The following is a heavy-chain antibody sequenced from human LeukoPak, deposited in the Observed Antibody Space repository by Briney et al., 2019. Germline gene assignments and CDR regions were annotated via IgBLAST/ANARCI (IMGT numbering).Heavy chain of an antibody. CDR1: GYSFTTYW. V-gene: IGHV5-51*01. CDR3: ARRGYCSSVTCYGAVKGAFDI. J-gene: IGHJ3*02. Sequence: GESLKISCKGSGYSFTTYWIGWVRQMPGKGLEWMGIIYPGDSDTRYSPSFQGQVTISVDKSINTAYLQWSNLKASDTAIYYCARRGYCSSVTCYGAVKGAFDIWGQGTMVTVSS. CDR2: IYPGDSDT. D-gene: IGHD2-2*03.